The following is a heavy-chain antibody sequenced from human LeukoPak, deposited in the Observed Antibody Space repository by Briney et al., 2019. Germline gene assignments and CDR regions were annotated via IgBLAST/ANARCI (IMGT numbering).Heavy chain of an antibody. Sequence: QSGGSLRLSCAASGFTVSSNYMTWVRQAPGKGLEWVSVIYSAGTTYYADSVKGRFTISRDNSKNTLHLQMNRLRAEDTAVYYCAGGGVDYYGSGTYYLMYYFDYWGQGALVTVSS. V-gene: IGHV3-53*01. J-gene: IGHJ4*02. CDR3: AGGGVDYYGSGTYYLMYYFDY. CDR2: IYSAGTT. CDR1: GFTVSSNY. D-gene: IGHD3-10*01.